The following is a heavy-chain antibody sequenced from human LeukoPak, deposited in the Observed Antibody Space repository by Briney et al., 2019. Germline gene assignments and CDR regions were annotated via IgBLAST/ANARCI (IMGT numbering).Heavy chain of an antibody. D-gene: IGHD6-19*01. Sequence: GGSLRLSCAASGFTFDDYAMHWVRQAPGKGLEWVSLISGDGGSTYYADSVKGRFTISRDNIKNSLYLQMNSLRTEDTALYYCAKDHGGGWYNWFDPWGQGTLVTVSS. J-gene: IGHJ5*02. CDR2: ISGDGGST. CDR1: GFTFDDYA. CDR3: AKDHGGGWYNWFDP. V-gene: IGHV3-43*02.